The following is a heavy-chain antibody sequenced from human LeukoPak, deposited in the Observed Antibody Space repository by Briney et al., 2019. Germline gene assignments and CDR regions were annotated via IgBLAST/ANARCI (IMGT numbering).Heavy chain of an antibody. D-gene: IGHD2-2*01. J-gene: IGHJ6*03. CDR2: INPNSGGT. Sequence: ASVKVSCKASGYTFTGYYMHWVRQAPGQGLEWMGWINPNSGGTNYAQKFQGRVTMNRDTSISTAYMELSRLRSDDTAVYYCVRDLKRSTSPDYYYYYMDVWGKGTTVTVSS. CDR3: VRDLKRSTSPDYYYYYMDV. CDR1: GYTFTGYY. V-gene: IGHV1-2*02.